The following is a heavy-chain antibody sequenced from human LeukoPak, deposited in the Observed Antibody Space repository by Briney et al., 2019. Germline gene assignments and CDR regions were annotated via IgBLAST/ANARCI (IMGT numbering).Heavy chain of an antibody. CDR3: ARKGGGGNYYFDN. Sequence: SETLSLTCTVSGGAISSNYWSWIRQPAGKGLEWIGQIYTSGSTNYNPSLKSRVTMSVDTSKNQFSLKLSSVTAADTAVYYCARKGGGGNYYFDNWGQGTLVTVSS. V-gene: IGHV4-4*07. D-gene: IGHD1-7*01. CDR2: IYTSGST. J-gene: IGHJ4*02. CDR1: GGAISSNY.